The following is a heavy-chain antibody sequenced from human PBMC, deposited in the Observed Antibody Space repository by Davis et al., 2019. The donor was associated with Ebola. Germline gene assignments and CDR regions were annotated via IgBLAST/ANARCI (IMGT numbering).Heavy chain of an antibody. D-gene: IGHD1-1*01. CDR2: VSPYNADT. CDR1: RYTFSSYY. Sequence: AASVKVSCKASRYTFSSYYMHWVRQAPGQGLEWMGWVSPYNADTKYEQKMHGRVTMTTDTSTKTAYMELRSLRSDDTAVYYCARDGGTVGDAFEIWGQGTMVTVS. V-gene: IGHV1-18*04. CDR3: ARDGGTVGDAFEI. J-gene: IGHJ3*02.